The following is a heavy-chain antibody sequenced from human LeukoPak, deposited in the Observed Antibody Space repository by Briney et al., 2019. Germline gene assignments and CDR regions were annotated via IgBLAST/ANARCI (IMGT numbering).Heavy chain of an antibody. V-gene: IGHV3-21*01. CDR1: GFTFSSYS. D-gene: IGHD3-22*01. Sequence: PGGSLRLSCAASGFTFSSYSMNWVRQAPGKGLEWVSSISSSSSYIYYADSVKGRFTISRDNAKNSLYLQMNSLRAEDTAVYYCARSSGYYCNFDYWGQGTLVTVSS. CDR2: ISSSSSYI. CDR3: ARSSGYYCNFDY. J-gene: IGHJ4*02.